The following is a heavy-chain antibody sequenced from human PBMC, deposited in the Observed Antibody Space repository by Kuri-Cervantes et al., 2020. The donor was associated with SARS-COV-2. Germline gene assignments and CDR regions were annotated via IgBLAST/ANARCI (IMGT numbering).Heavy chain of an antibody. CDR2: ISYDGSNK. Sequence: GESLKISCAASGFTFSSYGMHWVRQAPGKGLEWVAVISYDGSNKYYADSVKGRFTISRGNSKNTLYLQMNSLRAEDTAVYYCAKLGILEWLSFDYWGQGTLVTVSS. D-gene: IGHD3-3*01. CDR1: GFTFSSYG. V-gene: IGHV3-30*18. J-gene: IGHJ4*02. CDR3: AKLGILEWLSFDY.